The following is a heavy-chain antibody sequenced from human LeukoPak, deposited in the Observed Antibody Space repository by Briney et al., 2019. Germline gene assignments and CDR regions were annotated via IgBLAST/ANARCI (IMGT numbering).Heavy chain of an antibody. D-gene: IGHD6-19*01. CDR1: GFTFSDYY. V-gene: IGHV3-69-1*02. Sequence: GGSLRLSCAASGFTFSDYYMNWVPQAPGKGLEWVSSMKGRFTISRDNAKNSLYLQMNSLRAEDTAVYYCAKDRASGSGSYSYRGFDYWGQGTLVTVSS. CDR3: AKDRASGSGSYSYRGFDY. J-gene: IGHJ4*02.